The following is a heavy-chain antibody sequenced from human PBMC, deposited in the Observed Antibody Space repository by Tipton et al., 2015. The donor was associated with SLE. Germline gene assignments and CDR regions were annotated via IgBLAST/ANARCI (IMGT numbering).Heavy chain of an antibody. CDR2: AFYSGTT. V-gene: IGHV4-39*07. CDR1: GDPISSTYC. J-gene: IGHJ4*02. Sequence: GLVKPSETLSLICAVSGDPISSTYCWGWIRQPPGKGLEWIGSAFYSGTTYYNPSLEGRVAISVDTSKNQFSLRLTSVTAADTAVYYCARDLTAVRGLFDSWGQGALVTVSS. D-gene: IGHD1-20*01. CDR3: ARDLTAVRGLFDS.